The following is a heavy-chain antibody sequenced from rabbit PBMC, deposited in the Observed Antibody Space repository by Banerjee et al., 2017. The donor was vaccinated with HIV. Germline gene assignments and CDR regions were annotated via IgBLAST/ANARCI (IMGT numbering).Heavy chain of an antibody. Sequence: QEQLVESGGGLVQPGGSLTLSCKASAFDFSSGGVSWVRRAPGKGLEWIGYIDPVFGSTYYASWVNGRFTISSHNAQNTLYLQLNSLTVADTATYFCVRDTWHFKLWGPGTLVTVS. CDR2: IDPVFGST. D-gene: IGHD3-1*01. CDR1: AFDFSSGG. J-gene: IGHJ4*01. CDR3: VRDTWHFKL. V-gene: IGHV1S47*01.